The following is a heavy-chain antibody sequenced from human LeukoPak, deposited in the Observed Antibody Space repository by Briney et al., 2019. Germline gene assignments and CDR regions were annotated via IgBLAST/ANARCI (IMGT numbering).Heavy chain of an antibody. CDR2: IYYSGST. CDR1: GGSISSYY. Sequence: SETLSLTCTVSGGSISSYYWSWIRQPPGKGLEWIGYIYYSGSTNYNPSLKSRVTISVGTSKNQFSLKLSSVTAADTAVYYCARVTYYYDSSGYYFAFDIWGQGTMVTVSS. V-gene: IGHV4-59*01. D-gene: IGHD3-22*01. CDR3: ARVTYYYDSSGYYFAFDI. J-gene: IGHJ3*02.